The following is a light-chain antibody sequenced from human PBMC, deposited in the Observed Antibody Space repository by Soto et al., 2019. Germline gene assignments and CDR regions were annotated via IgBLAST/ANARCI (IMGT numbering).Light chain of an antibody. V-gene: IGKV3-20*01. CDR2: GAS. J-gene: IGKJ1*01. Sequence: EMVLTQSPGTLSWSPGERATLSCRASQSVSSSYLAWYQQKPGQAPRLLIYGASSRATGIPDRFSGSGSGTDFTLTISRLEPEDFAVYYCQQYGSSPWTFGQGTKV. CDR1: QSVSSSY. CDR3: QQYGSSPWT.